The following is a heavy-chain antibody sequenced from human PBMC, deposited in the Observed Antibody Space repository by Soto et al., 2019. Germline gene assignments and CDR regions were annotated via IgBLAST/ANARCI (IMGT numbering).Heavy chain of an antibody. J-gene: IGHJ6*02. Sequence: QVQLQESGPGLVKPSETLSLTCTVSGGSVSSGSYYWSWIRQPPGRGLEWIGYIYYSGSTNYNPSLKSRVTISVDTSRNQFSLKLSSVTAADTAVYYCARYCCGGSCLYYYGMDVWGQGTTVTVSS. CDR2: IYYSGST. V-gene: IGHV4-61*01. D-gene: IGHD2-15*01. CDR1: GGSVSSGSYY. CDR3: ARYCCGGSCLYYYGMDV.